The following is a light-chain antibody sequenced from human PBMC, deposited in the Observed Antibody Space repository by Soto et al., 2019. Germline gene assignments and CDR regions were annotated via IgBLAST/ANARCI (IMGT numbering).Light chain of an antibody. J-gene: IGKJ1*01. V-gene: IGKV3-15*01. CDR1: RSVSSN. CDR3: QQYNNWPPWT. Sequence: EIVMTQSPATLSVSPGERATLSCRASRSVSSNLAWYQLKPGQAPRLLIYGASTRATGIPARFSGSGSGTEFTLTISSLQSEDFAVYYCQQYNNWPPWTFGQGTKVEIK. CDR2: GAS.